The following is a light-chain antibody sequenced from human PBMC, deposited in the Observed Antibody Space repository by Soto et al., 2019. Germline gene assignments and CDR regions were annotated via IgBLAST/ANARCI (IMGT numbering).Light chain of an antibody. Sequence: QSALTQPASVSGSPGQSITISRTGTSTDVGGYNFVSWYQQHPGKAPRLMIFEVNNRPSGVSDRFSGSKSGNTASLTISGLQAEDEADYYCSSYTFSSTLVVFGGGTKLTVL. V-gene: IGLV2-14*01. CDR2: EVN. CDR1: STDVGGYNF. J-gene: IGLJ3*02. CDR3: SSYTFSSTLVV.